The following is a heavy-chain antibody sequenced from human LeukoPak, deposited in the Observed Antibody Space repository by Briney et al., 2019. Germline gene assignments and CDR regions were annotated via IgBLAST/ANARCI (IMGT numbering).Heavy chain of an antibody. D-gene: IGHD1-26*01. Sequence: GRSLRLSCAASGFTFSSYAMHWVRQAPGKALEWGAVISYDGSNKYYADSVKGRFTISRDNSKNTLYLQMNSLRAEDTAVYYCAREAESEVLSGGLDYWGQGTLVTVSS. CDR2: ISYDGSNK. CDR1: GFTFSSYA. J-gene: IGHJ4*02. V-gene: IGHV3-30*01. CDR3: AREAESEVLSGGLDY.